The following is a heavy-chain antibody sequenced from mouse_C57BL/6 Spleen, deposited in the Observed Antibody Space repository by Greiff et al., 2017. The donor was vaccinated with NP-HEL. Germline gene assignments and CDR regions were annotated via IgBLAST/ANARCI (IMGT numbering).Heavy chain of an antibody. V-gene: IGHV1-53*01. J-gene: IGHJ1*03. D-gene: IGHD1-1*01. CDR2: INPSNGGT. Sequence: QVQLQQPGTELVKPGASVKLSCKASGYTFTSYWMHWVKQRPGQGLEWIGNINPSNGGTNYNEKFKSKATLTVDKSASTAYMQLSSLTSEDSAVYYCARSDYYGSSHWYFDVWGTGTTVTVSS. CDR3: ARSDYYGSSHWYFDV. CDR1: GYTFTSYW.